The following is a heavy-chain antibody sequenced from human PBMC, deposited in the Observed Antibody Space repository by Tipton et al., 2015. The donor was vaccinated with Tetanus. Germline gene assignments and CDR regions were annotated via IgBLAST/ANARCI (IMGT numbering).Heavy chain of an antibody. D-gene: IGHD3-22*01. J-gene: IGHJ6*02. CDR2: IDPNSGDT. Sequence: QLVQSGAELKKPGASVKVSCTASGYTFTGYYMYWVRQAPGQGLEWVGWIDPNSGDTIYAQNFQGRVTMTRDTSISTVYMELSRLRSDDTAVYYCARDRGDYIYYGMDVWGPGTPVTVSS. V-gene: IGHV1-2*02. CDR1: GYTFTGYY. CDR3: ARDRGDYIYYGMDV.